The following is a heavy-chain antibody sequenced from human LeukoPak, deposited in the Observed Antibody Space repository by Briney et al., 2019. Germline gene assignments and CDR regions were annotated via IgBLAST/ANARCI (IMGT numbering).Heavy chain of an antibody. J-gene: IGHJ4*02. Sequence: SETLSLTCAVYGGSFSGYYWSWIRQPPGKGLEWIGEINHSGSTNYNPSLKSRVTISVDTSKNQFSLKLSSVTAADTAVYYCARGRTQLWFVDYWGQGTLVTVSS. CDR1: GGSFSGYY. V-gene: IGHV4-34*01. CDR3: ARGRTQLWFVDY. D-gene: IGHD5-18*01. CDR2: INHSGST.